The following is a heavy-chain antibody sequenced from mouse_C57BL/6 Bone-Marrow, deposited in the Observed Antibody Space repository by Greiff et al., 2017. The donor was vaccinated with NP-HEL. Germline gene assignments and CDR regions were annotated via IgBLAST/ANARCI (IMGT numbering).Heavy chain of an antibody. D-gene: IGHD1-1*01. CDR2: ISSGGSYT. Sequence: EVNLVESGGDLVKPGGSLKLSCAASGFTFSSYGMSWVRQTPDKRLEWVATISSGGSYTYYPDSVKGRFTISRDNAKNTLYLQMSSLKSEDTAMYYCARHHYGSRDYWGQGTTLTVSS. CDR1: GFTFSSYG. CDR3: ARHHYGSRDY. V-gene: IGHV5-6*01. J-gene: IGHJ2*01.